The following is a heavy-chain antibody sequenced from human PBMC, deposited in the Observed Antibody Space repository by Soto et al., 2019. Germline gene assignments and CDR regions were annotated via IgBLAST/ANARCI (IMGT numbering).Heavy chain of an antibody. CDR1: GFSLSASEVG. CDR3: ANITAYTNTWYYFDY. J-gene: IGHJ4*02. D-gene: IGHD6-13*01. Sequence: SGPTPVNPTQTLTPTCSFSGFSLSASEVGVGWIRHPRGKALEWLGFIYWDNYKRHSPSLERRLTITKDTSKNHVVLTMTNMDPVDTATYYRANITAYTNTWYYFDYWGQGTLVTVSS. V-gene: IGHV2-5*02. CDR2: IYWDNYK.